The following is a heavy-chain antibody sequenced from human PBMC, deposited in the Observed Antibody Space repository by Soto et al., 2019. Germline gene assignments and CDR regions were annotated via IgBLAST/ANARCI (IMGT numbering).Heavy chain of an antibody. Sequence: GESLKISCKGSGYSFTSYWISWVRQMPGKGLEWMGRIDPSDSYTNYSPSFQGHVTISADKSISTAYLQWSSLKASDTAMYYCAREEIAAAGNYYYYYGMDVWGQGTKVTVSS. CDR3: AREEIAAAGNYYYYYGMDV. CDR2: IDPSDSYT. CDR1: GYSFTSYW. D-gene: IGHD6-13*01. V-gene: IGHV5-10-1*01. J-gene: IGHJ6*02.